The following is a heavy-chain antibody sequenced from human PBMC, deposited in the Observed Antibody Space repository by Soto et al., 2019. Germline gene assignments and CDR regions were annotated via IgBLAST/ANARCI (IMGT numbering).Heavy chain of an antibody. Sequence: ASGKVSCKASGYTFTSYGISWLRQSPGQGLEWMGWISAYNGNTNYAQKLQGRVTMTTDTSTSTAYMELRSLRSDDTAVYYCARDLSSYSSSWYPFDYWGQGTLVTVSS. CDR3: ARDLSSYSSSWYPFDY. CDR2: ISAYNGNT. V-gene: IGHV1-18*01. D-gene: IGHD6-13*01. CDR1: GYTFTSYG. J-gene: IGHJ4*02.